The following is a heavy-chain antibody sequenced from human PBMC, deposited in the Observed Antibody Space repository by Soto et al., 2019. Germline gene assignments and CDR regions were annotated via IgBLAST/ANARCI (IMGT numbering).Heavy chain of an antibody. CDR2: IDPSDSYT. Sequence: PGEALKISCKGSGYSFTSYWISWVRQMPGKGLEWMGRIDPSDSYTNYSPSFQGHVTISADKSISTAYLQWSSLKASDTAVYYCGAFPIYSNGPAAYYGMDVWAQGSRSPVSS. CDR1: GYSFTSYW. D-gene: IGHD5-18*01. J-gene: IGHJ6*02. CDR3: GAFPIYSNGPAAYYGMDV. V-gene: IGHV5-10-1*01.